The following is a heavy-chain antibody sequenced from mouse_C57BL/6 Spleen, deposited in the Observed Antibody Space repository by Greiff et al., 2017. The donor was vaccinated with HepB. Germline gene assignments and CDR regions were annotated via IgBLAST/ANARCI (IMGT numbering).Heavy chain of an antibody. CDR2: IDPENGDT. Sequence: EVQLVESGAELVRPGASVKLSCTASGFNIKDDYMHWVKQRPEQGLEWIGWIDPENGDTEYASKFQGKATITADTSSNTAYLQLSSLTSEDTAVYYCTTDYYDYDVGFAYWGQGTLVTVSA. CDR3: TTDYYDYDVGFAY. D-gene: IGHD2-4*01. CDR1: GFNIKDDY. V-gene: IGHV14-4*01. J-gene: IGHJ3*01.